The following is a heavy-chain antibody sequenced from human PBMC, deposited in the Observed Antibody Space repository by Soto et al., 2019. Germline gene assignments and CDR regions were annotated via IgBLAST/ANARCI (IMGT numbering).Heavy chain of an antibody. J-gene: IGHJ6*02. CDR1: GYTFTSYY. D-gene: IGHD6-13*01. CDR3: AREGGAGTTTIKYYYGMDV. V-gene: IGHV1-46*01. CDR2: INPSGGST. Sequence: GASVKASCKXSGYTFTSYYMHWVRQAPGQGLEWMGIINPSGGSTSYAQKFQGRVTMTRDTSTSTVYMELSSLRSEDTAVYYCAREGGAGTTTIKYYYGMDVWGQGTTVTVSS.